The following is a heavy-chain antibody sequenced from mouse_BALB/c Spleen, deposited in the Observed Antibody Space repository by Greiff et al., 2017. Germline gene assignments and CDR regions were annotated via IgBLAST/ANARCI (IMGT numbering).Heavy chain of an antibody. Sequence: VQLQQSGPGLVAPSQSLSITCTVSGFSLTGYGVNWVRQPPGKGLEWLGMIWGDGSTDYNSALKSRLSISKDNSKSQVFLKMNSLQTDDTARYYCASYDYDAGYAMDYWGQGTSVTVSS. CDR3: ASYDYDAGYAMDY. D-gene: IGHD2-4*01. CDR1: GFSLTGYG. V-gene: IGHV2-6-7*01. J-gene: IGHJ4*01. CDR2: IWGDGST.